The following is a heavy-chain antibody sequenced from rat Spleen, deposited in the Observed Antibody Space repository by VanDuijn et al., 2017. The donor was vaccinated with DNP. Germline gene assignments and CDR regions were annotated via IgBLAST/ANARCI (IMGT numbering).Heavy chain of an antibody. CDR2: INTGSGGT. Sequence: QIQLRQSGAEPAKPGSSVKISCKASGYTFTTYYITWIKQTTGQGLEYIGYINTGSGGTNYNEKFRGKATLTVDTSSNTAFMQLSSLTPDDSAVYYCAKHGDDYGYWYFDFWGPGTMVTVSS. CDR3: AKHGDDYGYWYFDF. D-gene: IGHD1-11*01. CDR1: GYTFTTYY. J-gene: IGHJ1*01. V-gene: IGHV1-43*01.